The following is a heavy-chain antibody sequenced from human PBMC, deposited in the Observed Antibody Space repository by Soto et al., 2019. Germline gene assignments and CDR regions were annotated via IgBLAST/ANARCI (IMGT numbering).Heavy chain of an antibody. CDR3: AGTVLRFLEWLPTDV. V-gene: IGHV4-34*01. Sequence: SETLSLTCAVYGGSFSGYYWSWIRQPPGKGLEWIGEINHSGSTNYNPSLKSRVTISVDTSKNQFSLKLSSVTAADTAVYYCAGTVLRFLEWLPTDVRGQGTTVTVSS. CDR2: INHSGST. CDR1: GGSFSGYY. D-gene: IGHD3-3*01. J-gene: IGHJ6*02.